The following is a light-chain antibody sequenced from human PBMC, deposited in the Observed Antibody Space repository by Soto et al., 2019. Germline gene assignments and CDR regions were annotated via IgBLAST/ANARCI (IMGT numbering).Light chain of an antibody. V-gene: IGKV3-11*01. CDR2: DAS. J-gene: IGKJ1*01. CDR3: QQRSSWPVT. CDR1: KSVSSY. Sequence: EIVLTQSPAILSMSPGERATLSCRASKSVSSYFAWYQQKPGQAPRLLIYDASNRATGVPARFSGSGSVTDFTLTISSLEPEDFAVYYCQQRSSWPVTFGQGTKVEIK.